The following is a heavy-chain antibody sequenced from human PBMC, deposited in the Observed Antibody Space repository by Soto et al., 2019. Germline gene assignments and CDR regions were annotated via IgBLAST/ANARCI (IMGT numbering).Heavy chain of an antibody. Sequence: EMQLVESGGGLVQPGGSLRLSCAASGFTFSNAWMNWVRQAPGKGLEWVGRIKSKTDGGTTDYAAPVKSRFTILRDDSKNTLYLQMNSLKTEDTAGYYCTTADIVVVEVYYYYGMVVWCRGTTVTVS. CDR1: GFTFSNAW. J-gene: IGHJ6*01. D-gene: IGHD5-12*01. CDR3: TTADIVVVEVYYYYGMVV. V-gene: IGHV3-15*07. CDR2: IKSKTDGGTT.